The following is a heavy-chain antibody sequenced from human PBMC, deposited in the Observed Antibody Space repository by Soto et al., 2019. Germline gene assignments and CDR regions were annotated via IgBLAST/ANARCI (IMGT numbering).Heavy chain of an antibody. CDR1: GGSISSSSYY. J-gene: IGHJ6*02. V-gene: IGHV4-31*03. CDR3: ASSVVVPAAIAAHPGMDV. Sequence: SETLSLTCTVSGGSISSSSYYWGWIRQPPGKGLEWIGYIYYSGSTYYNPSLKSRVTISVDTSKNQFSLKLSSVTAADTAVYYCASSVVVPAAIAAHPGMDVWGQGTTVTVSS. CDR2: IYYSGST. D-gene: IGHD2-2*01.